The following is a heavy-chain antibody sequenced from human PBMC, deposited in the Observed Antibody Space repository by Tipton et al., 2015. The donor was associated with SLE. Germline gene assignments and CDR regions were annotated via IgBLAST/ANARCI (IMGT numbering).Heavy chain of an antibody. CDR1: GGSISSGSYY. V-gene: IGHV4-61*02. D-gene: IGHD3-22*01. Sequence: LRLSCTVSGGSISSGSYYWSWIRQPAGKGLEWIGRIYTSGSTNYNPSLKSRVTISVDTSKNQFSLKLSSVTAADTAVYYCARSYDSSGYSADYFDYWGQGTLVTVSS. CDR3: ARSYDSSGYSADYFDY. J-gene: IGHJ4*02. CDR2: IYTSGST.